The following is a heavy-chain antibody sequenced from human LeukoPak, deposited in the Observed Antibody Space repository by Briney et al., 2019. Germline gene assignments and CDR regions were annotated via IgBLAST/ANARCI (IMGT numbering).Heavy chain of an antibody. CDR3: ARVSPGSGSYYRPEPYYFDY. J-gene: IGHJ4*02. V-gene: IGHV1-69*05. D-gene: IGHD3-10*01. CDR1: GGTFSSYA. Sequence: ASAKVSCKASGGTFSSYAISWVRQAPGQGLEWMGGIIPIFGTANYAQKFQGRVTITTDESTSTAYMELSSLRSEDTAVYYCARVSPGSGSYYRPEPYYFDYWGQGTLVTVSS. CDR2: IIPIFGTA.